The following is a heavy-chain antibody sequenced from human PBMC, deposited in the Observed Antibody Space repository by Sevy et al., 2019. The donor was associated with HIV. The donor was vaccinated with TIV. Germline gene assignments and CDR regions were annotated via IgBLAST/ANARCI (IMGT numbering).Heavy chain of an antibody. CDR2: IWSDGDYQ. CDR1: GFTFSNYA. V-gene: IGHV3-33*01. J-gene: IGHJ4*02. D-gene: IGHD3-22*01. Sequence: GGSLRLSCAATGFTFSNYAMHWVRQAPGKGMEWVAIIWSDGDYQYHGDSVKGRFTISRDNSKNTLYLQMNNVRVEDTAVYYCARGGYYYDNAAYYALDSWGQGTLVTVPS. CDR3: ARGGYYYDNAAYYALDS.